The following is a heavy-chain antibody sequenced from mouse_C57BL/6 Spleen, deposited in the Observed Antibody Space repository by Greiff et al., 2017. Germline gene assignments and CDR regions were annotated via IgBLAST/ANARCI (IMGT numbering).Heavy chain of an antibody. V-gene: IGHV1-81*01. CDR3: ARRGYGPYYFDY. Sequence: QVQLKQSGAELARPGASVKLSCKASGYTFTSYGISWVKQRTGQGLEWIGEIYPRSGNTYYNEKFKGKATLTADKSSSTAYMELRSLTSEDSAVYFCARRGYGPYYFDYWGQGTTLTVSS. CDR1: GYTFTSYG. J-gene: IGHJ2*01. CDR2: IYPRSGNT. D-gene: IGHD1-1*01.